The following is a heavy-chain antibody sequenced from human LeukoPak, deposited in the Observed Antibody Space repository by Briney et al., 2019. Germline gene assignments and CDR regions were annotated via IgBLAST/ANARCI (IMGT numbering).Heavy chain of an antibody. Sequence: GGSLRLSCAASGFTFSSYAMSWVRQAPGTGLEWVSAISGNGGSTSYADSVKGRFTVSRDISRNTLYLQMNSLRAEDTAVYYCAREWYYYDSNTAFDIWGQGTMVTVSS. CDR3: AREWYYYDSNTAFDI. D-gene: IGHD3-22*01. V-gene: IGHV3-23*01. CDR2: ISGNGGST. CDR1: GFTFSSYA. J-gene: IGHJ3*02.